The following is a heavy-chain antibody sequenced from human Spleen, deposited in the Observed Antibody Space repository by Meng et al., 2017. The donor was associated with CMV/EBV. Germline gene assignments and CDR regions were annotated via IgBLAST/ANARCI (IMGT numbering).Heavy chain of an antibody. CDR3: ARDLAAMGFDP. D-gene: IGHD2-2*01. CDR1: SGYISSGGYY. Sequence: CTVSSGYISSGGYYWSWIRQHPGKGLEWIGYIYYSGSTYSNPSLKSRVTISVDTSKNQFSLKLSSVTAADTAVYYCARDLAAMGFDPWGQGTLVTVSS. CDR2: IYYSGST. V-gene: IGHV4-31*03. J-gene: IGHJ5*02.